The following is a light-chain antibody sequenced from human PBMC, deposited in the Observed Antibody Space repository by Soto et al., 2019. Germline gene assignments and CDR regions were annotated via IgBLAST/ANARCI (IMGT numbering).Light chain of an antibody. J-gene: IGLJ2*01. Sequence: QSVLTQPASVSGSPGQSITISCTGISSDVGDYKYVSWYQQHPGKAPKLLIYDVSNRPSGVSTRFSGSKSGNTASLTISGLQAEDEADYYCSSYTITSTRVFGTGTKLTVL. CDR1: SSDVGDYKY. V-gene: IGLV2-14*01. CDR2: DVS. CDR3: SSYTITSTRV.